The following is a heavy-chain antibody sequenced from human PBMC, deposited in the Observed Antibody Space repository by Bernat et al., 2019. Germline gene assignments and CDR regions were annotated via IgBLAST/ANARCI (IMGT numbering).Heavy chain of an antibody. CDR3: ARDPTNYYYYYGMDV. J-gene: IGHJ6*02. CDR1: GFTFSSYS. Sequence: EVQLVESGGGLVKPGGSLRLSCAASGFTFSSYSMNWVRQAPGKGLEWVSSISSSSSYIYYADSVKGRFTIAGDNAKNSLYLQMNSLRADDTAVYYCARDPTNYYYYYGMDVWGQGTTVTVSS. V-gene: IGHV3-21*01. CDR2: ISSSSSYI.